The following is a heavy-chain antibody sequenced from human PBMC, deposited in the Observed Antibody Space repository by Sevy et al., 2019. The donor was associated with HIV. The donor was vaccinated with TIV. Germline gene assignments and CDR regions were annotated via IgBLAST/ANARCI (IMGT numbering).Heavy chain of an antibody. Sequence: GGSLRLSCAASGFTFSNYVMTWVRQAPGKGLEWVSTISGGSGDTYYADSVKGRFTISRDNSKNTLYLQMNSLRAEDTAVYYCAKRGAVGPMFFDYWGQGTSVTVSS. D-gene: IGHD1-26*01. CDR2: ISGGSGDT. CDR1: GFTFSNYV. CDR3: AKRGAVGPMFFDY. V-gene: IGHV3-23*01. J-gene: IGHJ4*02.